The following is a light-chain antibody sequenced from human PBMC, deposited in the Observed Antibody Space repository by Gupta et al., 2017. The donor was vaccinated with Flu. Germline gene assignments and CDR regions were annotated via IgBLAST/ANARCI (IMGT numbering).Light chain of an antibody. Sequence: DIVMTQSPLSLPVTPGEPASISCRSSQSLLHSNGYNYLDWYLQKPGQSPQLLIYLGSNRACGGPDRFSASGSGTDFTLKISRVEAEDVGVYYCMQALQTRTFGQGTKVEIK. CDR2: LGS. CDR3: MQALQTRT. J-gene: IGKJ1*01. CDR1: QSLLHSNGYNY. V-gene: IGKV2-28*01.